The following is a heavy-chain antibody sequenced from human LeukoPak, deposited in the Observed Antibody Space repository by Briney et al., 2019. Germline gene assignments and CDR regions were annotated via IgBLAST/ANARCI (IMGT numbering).Heavy chain of an antibody. Sequence: GGSLRLSCAASGFTFSSYEMNWVRQAPGKGLEWVSYISSSGSTIYYADSVKGRFTISRDSAKNSLYLQMNSLRAEDTAVYYCARDRGSNWFDPWGQGTLVTVSS. CDR3: ARDRGSNWFDP. D-gene: IGHD3-10*01. J-gene: IGHJ5*02. CDR1: GFTFSSYE. CDR2: ISSSGSTI. V-gene: IGHV3-48*03.